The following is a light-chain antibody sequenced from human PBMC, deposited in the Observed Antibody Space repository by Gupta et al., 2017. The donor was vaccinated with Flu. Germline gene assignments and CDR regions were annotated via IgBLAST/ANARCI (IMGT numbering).Light chain of an antibody. J-gene: IGLJ2*01. Sequence: SDVGTYNYVSWYQQYPGKAPKLMIYEGTNRPSGVSNRFSGSKSGNTASLTISGLQAEDDADYYCSSYTGSSRNLVVFGGGTKLTVL. CDR3: SSYTGSSRNLVV. CDR2: EGT. V-gene: IGLV2-14*01. CDR1: SDVGTYNY.